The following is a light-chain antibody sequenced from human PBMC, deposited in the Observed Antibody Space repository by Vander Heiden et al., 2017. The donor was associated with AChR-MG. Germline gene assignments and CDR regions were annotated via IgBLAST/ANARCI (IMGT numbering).Light chain of an antibody. J-gene: IGKJ1*01. Sequence: DIQMTQSPSSLSASVGDSVTFTCRASQSISSYLNWYQAKPGRAPKLLIYAASRFQSGVPSRFSGSGSGTEFTLTIISLQPEDFATYYCQQSYSTPWTFGQGTKVEI. CDR3: QQSYSTPWT. V-gene: IGKV1-39*01. CDR1: QSISSY. CDR2: AAS.